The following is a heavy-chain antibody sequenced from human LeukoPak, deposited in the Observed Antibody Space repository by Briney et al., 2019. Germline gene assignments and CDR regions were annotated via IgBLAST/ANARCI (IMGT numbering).Heavy chain of an antibody. J-gene: IGHJ4*02. V-gene: IGHV3-7*01. Sequence: GGSLRLSCAASAFTSTNYSMRWVRQAPGKGLEWGANIKKDGGEKNYVDSVKGRFTISRDNAKNSLYLQMYTLRAEDTAVYYCAIDNCTGTSCHHFDYWGQGTLVTVSS. CDR1: AFTSTNYS. CDR2: IKKDGGEK. CDR3: AIDNCTGTSCHHFDY. D-gene: IGHD2-2*01.